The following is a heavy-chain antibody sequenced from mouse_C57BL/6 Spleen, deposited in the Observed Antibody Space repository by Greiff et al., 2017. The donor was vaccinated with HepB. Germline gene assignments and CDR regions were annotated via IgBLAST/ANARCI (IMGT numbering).Heavy chain of an antibody. V-gene: IGHV1-64*01. D-gene: IGHD1-1*01. CDR1: GYTFTSYW. Sequence: VKLQQPGAELVKPGASVKLSCKASGYTFTSYWMHWVKQRPGQGLEWIGMIHPNSGSTNYNEKFKSKATVTVDKSSSTAYMQLSSLTSEDSAVYYCASPLYYGSSHGYFDVWGTGTTVTVSS. CDR3: ASPLYYGSSHGYFDV. CDR2: IHPNSGST. J-gene: IGHJ1*03.